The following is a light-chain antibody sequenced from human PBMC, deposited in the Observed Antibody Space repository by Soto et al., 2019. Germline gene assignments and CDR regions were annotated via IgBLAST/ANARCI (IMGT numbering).Light chain of an antibody. J-gene: IGKJ1*01. V-gene: IGKV3-20*01. CDR1: RSVSSSD. CDR3: QQYGRSPWT. Sequence: EIVLTQSPGALSLSPGERATLSCRASRSVSSSDLAWFQQKPGQAPRLLIYGVSSRATGIPDRFSGSGSGTDFTLTISRLEPEDFAVYYCQQYGRSPWTFGQGTKVEIK. CDR2: GVS.